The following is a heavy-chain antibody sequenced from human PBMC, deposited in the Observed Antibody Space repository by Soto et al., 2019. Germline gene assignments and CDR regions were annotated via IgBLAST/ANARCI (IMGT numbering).Heavy chain of an antibody. J-gene: IGHJ6*02. CDR2: IYYSGLT. CDR1: GGSIRSSLHY. D-gene: IGHD6-13*01. Sequence: XQTLSLPCSVAGGSIRSSLHYWGWIRQPPGKGLEWIGSIYYSGLTHYTPSVKSRVTISADTSKNQFSLKLNSVTAADTAVYYCARLTAEATVAAGGMDVWGQGTTVTVSS. CDR3: ARLTAEATVAAGGMDV. V-gene: IGHV4-39*01.